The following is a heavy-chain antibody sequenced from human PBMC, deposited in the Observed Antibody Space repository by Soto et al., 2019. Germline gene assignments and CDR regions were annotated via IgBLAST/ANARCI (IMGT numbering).Heavy chain of an antibody. D-gene: IGHD4-17*01. Sequence: ASVKVSCKVSGYTLTELSMHWVRQAPGKGLEWMGGFDPEDGETIYAQKFQGRVTMTEDTSTDTAYMELSSLRSEDTAVYYCATAPRYVYGDYYYYGMDVWGQGTTVTVSS. CDR3: ATAPRYVYGDYYYYGMDV. CDR1: GYTLTELS. J-gene: IGHJ6*02. CDR2: FDPEDGET. V-gene: IGHV1-24*01.